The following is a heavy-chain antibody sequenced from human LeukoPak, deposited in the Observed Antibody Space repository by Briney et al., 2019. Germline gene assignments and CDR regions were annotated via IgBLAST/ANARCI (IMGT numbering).Heavy chain of an antibody. Sequence: PSETLSLTCTVSGGSISSSSYYWGWIRQSPGKGLEWIGSIYYSGSTYYNPSLKSRVTISVDTSKNQFSLKLSSVTAADTAVYYCARDHIVVVPAAAWGAFDIWGQGTMVTVSS. CDR2: IYYSGST. V-gene: IGHV4-39*07. J-gene: IGHJ3*02. CDR1: GGSISSSSYY. CDR3: ARDHIVVVPAAAWGAFDI. D-gene: IGHD2-2*01.